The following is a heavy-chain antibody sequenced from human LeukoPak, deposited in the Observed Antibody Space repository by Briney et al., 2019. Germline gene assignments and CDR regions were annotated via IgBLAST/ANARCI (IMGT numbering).Heavy chain of an antibody. J-gene: IGHJ6*04. CDR1: GFTFNNYA. D-gene: IGHD3-10*02. CDR3: AELGITMIGGV. V-gene: IGHV3-23*01. Sequence: GGSLRLSCAASGFTFNNYAMSWVRQAPGKGLEWVPAISGSDAGTYYADSVKGRFTISRDNAKNSLYLQMNSLRAEDTAVYYCAELGITMIGGVWGKGTTVTISS. CDR2: ISGSDAGT.